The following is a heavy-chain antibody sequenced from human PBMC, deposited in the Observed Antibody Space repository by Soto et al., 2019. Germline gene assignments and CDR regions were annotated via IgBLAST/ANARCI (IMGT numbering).Heavy chain of an antibody. V-gene: IGHV3-11*01. CDR2: ISGSGSTT. CDR3: ARSLLTYFEF. D-gene: IGHD2-21*01. J-gene: IGHJ4*02. CDR1: GFTFSDYY. Sequence: PGGSLRLSCTASGFTFSDYYMSWIRQAPGKGLEWLAYISGSGSTTYYTDSVKGRFAISRDNARTSLYLQINSLRVEDSAVYYCARSLLTYFEFWGQGTLVPVSS.